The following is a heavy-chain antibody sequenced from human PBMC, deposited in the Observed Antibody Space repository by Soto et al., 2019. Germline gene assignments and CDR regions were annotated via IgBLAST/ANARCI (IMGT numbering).Heavy chain of an antibody. CDR1: GFTFSNYA. V-gene: IGHV3-23*01. Sequence: GSLRLSCAGSGFTFSNYAMSWVRQAPGKGLAWVSAISGSGGSTYYADSVKSRFTISRDNSKNTLYLQMNSLRAEDTALYYCAKVPVGATGRFDYWGQGTLVTVSS. J-gene: IGHJ4*02. D-gene: IGHD1-26*01. CDR3: AKVPVGATGRFDY. CDR2: ISGSGGST.